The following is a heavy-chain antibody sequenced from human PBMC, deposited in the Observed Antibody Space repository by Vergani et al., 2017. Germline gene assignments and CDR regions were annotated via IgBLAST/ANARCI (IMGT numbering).Heavy chain of an antibody. J-gene: IGHJ4*02. CDR1: GFTFSSYG. V-gene: IGHV3-33*01. CDR2: IWYDGSNK. CDR3: ARDGYGDYVRGVDY. D-gene: IGHD4-17*01. Sequence: QVQLVESGGGVVQPGRSLRLSCAASGFTFSSYGMHWVRQAPGKGLEWVAVIWYDGSNKYYADSVKGRFTISRDNSKNTLYLQMNSLRAEDTAGYYCARDGYGDYVRGVDYWGQGTLVTVSS.